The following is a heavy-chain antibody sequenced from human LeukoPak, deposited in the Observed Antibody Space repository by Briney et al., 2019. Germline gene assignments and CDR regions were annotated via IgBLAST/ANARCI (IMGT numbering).Heavy chain of an antibody. D-gene: IGHD1-1*01. CDR1: GFTFDDYA. CDR2: ISWNSGSI. Sequence: GGSLRLSCAASGFTFDDYAMHWVRQGPGKGLEWVSGISWNSGSIVYADSVKGRFTISRDNAKNTVYLQMNSLRAEDTAVYFCAKEYGYDYNYFYSMDVWGKGTTVTISS. J-gene: IGHJ6*03. V-gene: IGHV3-9*01. CDR3: AKEYGYDYNYFYSMDV.